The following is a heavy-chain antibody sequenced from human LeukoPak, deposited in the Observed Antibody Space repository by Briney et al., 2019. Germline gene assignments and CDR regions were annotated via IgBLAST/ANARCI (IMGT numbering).Heavy chain of an antibody. CDR1: GYTFTSYY. D-gene: IGHD3-22*01. CDR2: INPSGGST. Sequence: ASVKVSCKASGYTFTSYYVHWVRQAPGQGLEWMGIINPSGGSTSYAQKFQGRVTMTRDTSTSTVYMELSSLRSEDTAVYYRARGSVFYDSSGYYYGDWGQGTLVTVSS. J-gene: IGHJ4*02. V-gene: IGHV1-46*01. CDR3: ARGSVFYDSSGYYYGD.